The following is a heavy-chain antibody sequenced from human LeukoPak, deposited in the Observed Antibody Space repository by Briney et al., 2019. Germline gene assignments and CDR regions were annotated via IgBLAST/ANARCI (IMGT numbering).Heavy chain of an antibody. CDR2: IYYRGNT. CDR1: GGSISSGDFY. D-gene: IGHD6-19*01. J-gene: IGHJ5*02. Sequence: SETLSLTCTVPGGSISSGDFYWSWIRQPPGKGLEWIGYIYYRGNTSYNPSLRSRLTISEDTSKNQFSLKLNSLTVADTAVYYCARGPSYRNGWGWFDPWGQGTPVSVSS. CDR3: ARGPSYRNGWGWFDP. V-gene: IGHV4-30-4*01.